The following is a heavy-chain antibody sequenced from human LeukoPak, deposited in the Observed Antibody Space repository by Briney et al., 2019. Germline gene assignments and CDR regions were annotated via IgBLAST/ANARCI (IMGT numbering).Heavy chain of an antibody. Sequence: GGSLRLSCAASGFTFSSYGMHWVRQAPGKGLEWVAFIRYDGSNKYYADSVKGRFTISRDNSKNTLYLQMSSLRGDDTAVYYCARDLAMAVTALGSNWGQGTLVTVSS. D-gene: IGHD2-21*02. V-gene: IGHV3-30*02. CDR3: ARDLAMAVTALGSN. CDR2: IRYDGSNK. CDR1: GFTFSSYG. J-gene: IGHJ4*02.